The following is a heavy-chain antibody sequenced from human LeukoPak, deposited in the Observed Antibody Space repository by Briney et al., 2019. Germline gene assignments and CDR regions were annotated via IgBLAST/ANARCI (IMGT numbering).Heavy chain of an antibody. CDR2: ISWNSGSI. J-gene: IGHJ6*03. CDR1: GFTFDDYA. CDR3: AKDHLRGYMDV. Sequence: PGRSLRLSCAASGFTFDDYAMHWVRQAPGKGLEWVSGISWNSGSIGYADSMKGRFTISRDNAKNSLYLQMNSLRAEDTALYYCAKDHLRGYMDVWGKGTTVTVSS. V-gene: IGHV3-9*01.